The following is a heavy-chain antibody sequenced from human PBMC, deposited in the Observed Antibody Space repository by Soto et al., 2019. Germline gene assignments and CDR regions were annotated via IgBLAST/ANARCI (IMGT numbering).Heavy chain of an antibody. Sequence: SGPTLVNPTETLTLTCTVSGFSLSNARMGVSWIRQPPGKALEWLAHIFSNDEKSYSTSLKSRLTISKDTSKSQVVLTMTNMDPVDTATYYCARITTVLYKWSYYYYYYMDVWGKGTTVTVSS. D-gene: IGHD4-17*01. CDR3: ARITTVLYKWSYYYYYYMDV. CDR2: IFSNDEK. V-gene: IGHV2-26*01. CDR1: GFSLSNARMG. J-gene: IGHJ6*03.